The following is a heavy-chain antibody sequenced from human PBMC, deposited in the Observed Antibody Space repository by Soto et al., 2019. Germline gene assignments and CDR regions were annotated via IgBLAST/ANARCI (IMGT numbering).Heavy chain of an antibody. D-gene: IGHD3-9*01. CDR3: VREDFLTPGPFGL. J-gene: IGHJ4*02. CDR1: GGAASNYG. Sequence: VQLVQSGAEEKKPGSSGKVSCTASGGAASNYGLSWVRQAPGQGLEWMGGILPVFGPPHYAQKFQDRLTINADASKTTWYMELTSLRSEDTATYYCVREDFLTPGPFGLWGQGTLVTVS. CDR2: ILPVFGPP. V-gene: IGHV1-69*01.